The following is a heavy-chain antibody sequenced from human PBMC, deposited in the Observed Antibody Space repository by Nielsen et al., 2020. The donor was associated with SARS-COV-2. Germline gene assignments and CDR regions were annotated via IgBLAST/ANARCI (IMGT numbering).Heavy chain of an antibody. V-gene: IGHV4-4*01. D-gene: IGHD2-2*01. CDR1: GFSLTNAGMG. CDR2: VSHSGSI. CDR3: ARGDLVVVPSPILRLGPFFYYFYLDV. Sequence: SGPTLVKPAETLTLTCTVSGFSLTNAGMGVSWVRQSPGKGLEWIGEVSHSGSINYNPSLKSRVTLSMDKSKRQFSLRLTSVSAADTAVYFCARGDLVVVPSPILRLGPFFYYFYLDVWGKGTTVIVSS. J-gene: IGHJ6*03.